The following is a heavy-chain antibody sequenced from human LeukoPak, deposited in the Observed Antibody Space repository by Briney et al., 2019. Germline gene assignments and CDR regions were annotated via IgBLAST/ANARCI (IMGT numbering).Heavy chain of an antibody. J-gene: IGHJ4*02. D-gene: IGHD3-22*01. CDR3: ARRWGYYDSSGYYFDY. Sequence: SETPSLTCTVSGGSISSYYWSWIRQPPGKGLEWIGYIYYSGSTNYNPSLKSRVTISVDTSKNQFSLKLSSVTAADTAVYYCARRWGYYDSSGYYFDYWGQGTLVTVSS. CDR1: GGSISSYY. CDR2: IYYSGST. V-gene: IGHV4-59*12.